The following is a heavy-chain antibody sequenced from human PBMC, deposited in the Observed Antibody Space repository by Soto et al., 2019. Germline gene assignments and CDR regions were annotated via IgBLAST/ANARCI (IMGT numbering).Heavy chain of an antibody. J-gene: IGHJ3*02. Sequence: EVQLVESGGGLVQPGGSLRISCAASGFTFSSYSMSWVRQAPGKGLEWVSYISSSSSTIYYADSVKGRFTISRDNAKNSLYLQRNSLRDKDTAVYYCARAVFWSGPYETFDIWGQGTMVTVSS. V-gene: IGHV3-48*02. CDR1: GFTFSSYS. D-gene: IGHD3-3*01. CDR3: ARAVFWSGPYETFDI. CDR2: ISSSSSTI.